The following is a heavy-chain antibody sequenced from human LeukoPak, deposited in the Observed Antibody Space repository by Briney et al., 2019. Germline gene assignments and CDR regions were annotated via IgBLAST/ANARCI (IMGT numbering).Heavy chain of an antibody. CDR2: ISYDGSNK. J-gene: IGHJ3*02. CDR3: AKDYYRYSSRRGAFDI. CDR1: GFTFSGYG. Sequence: GGSLRLPCAASGFTFSGYGMHWVRQAPGKGLEWVAVISYDGSNKYYADSVKGRFTISRDNSKNTLYLQMNSLRAEDTAVYYCAKDYYRYSSRRGAFDIWGQGTMVTVSS. D-gene: IGHD6-13*01. V-gene: IGHV3-30*18.